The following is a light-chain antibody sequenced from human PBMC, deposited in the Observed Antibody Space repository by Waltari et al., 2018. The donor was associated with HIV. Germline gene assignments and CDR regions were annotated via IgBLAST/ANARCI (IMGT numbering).Light chain of an antibody. CDR2: GNS. J-gene: IGLJ3*02. Sequence: QSVLTQPPSVSGAPGQRVTIPCTGRSSNTGAGYDVHWYQQLPGTAPKVLIYGNSNRPSGVPDRFSGSKSGTSASLAITGLQAEDEADYYCQSYDSSLSGWVFGGGTKMTVL. CDR1: SSNTGAGYD. V-gene: IGLV1-40*01. CDR3: QSYDSSLSGWV.